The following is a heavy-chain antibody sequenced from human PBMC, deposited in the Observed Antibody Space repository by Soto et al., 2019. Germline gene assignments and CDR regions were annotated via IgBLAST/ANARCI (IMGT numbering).Heavy chain of an antibody. CDR1: GFTFSSYA. Sequence: EVQLLESGGGLVQPGGSLRLACAASGFTFSSYAMSWVRQAPGKGLEWVSGISGSGASTEYADSVKGRFTISRDNSKNTLYLQMNSLRAEDTAIYYCAKDDPWYGSGWPSAIDYWGQGTLVTVSS. CDR2: ISGSGAST. CDR3: AKDDPWYGSGWPSAIDY. J-gene: IGHJ4*02. D-gene: IGHD6-19*01. V-gene: IGHV3-23*01.